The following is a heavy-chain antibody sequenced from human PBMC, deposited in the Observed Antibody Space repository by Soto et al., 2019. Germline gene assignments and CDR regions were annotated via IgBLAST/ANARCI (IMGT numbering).Heavy chain of an antibody. CDR2: IYYSGST. CDR1: GGSVSSGSYY. D-gene: IGHD3-3*01. Sequence: SETLSLTCTVSGGSVSSGSYYWSWIRQPPGKGLEWIGYIYYSGSTNYNPSLKSRVTISVDTSKNQFSLKLSSVTAADTAVYYCARGLRFLEWPTRDWGQGTLVTVSS. J-gene: IGHJ4*02. CDR3: ARGLRFLEWPTRD. V-gene: IGHV4-61*01.